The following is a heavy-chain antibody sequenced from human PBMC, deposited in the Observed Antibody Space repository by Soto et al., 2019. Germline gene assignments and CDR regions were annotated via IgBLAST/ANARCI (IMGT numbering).Heavy chain of an antibody. CDR1: RFTFSNFA. CDR3: AKGGATYGLLTHDY. J-gene: IGHJ4*02. V-gene: IGHV3-23*01. D-gene: IGHD3-9*01. CDR2: ITGTSANT. Sequence: EVQLLESGRGLVQPGGSLRLSCAASRFTFSNFAMSWVRQAPGKGLEWVSTITGTSANTYYTDSVKGRFAISRDNSQNTLYLQMHSLTTEDTAVYYCAKGGATYGLLTHDYWGQGTLVTVSS.